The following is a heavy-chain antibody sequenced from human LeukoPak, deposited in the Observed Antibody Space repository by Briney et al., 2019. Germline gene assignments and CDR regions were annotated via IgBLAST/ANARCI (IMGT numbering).Heavy chain of an antibody. CDR3: AKADSYGGNSQLFDY. V-gene: IGHV3-23*01. CDR1: GFTFSSYV. J-gene: IGHJ4*02. Sequence: GGSLRLSCAASGFTFSSYVMSWVRQAPGKGLEWVSAISGSDGSTFYADSVKGRFTITRDNSKNTLYLQMNSLRAEDTAVYYCAKADSYGGNSQLFDYWGQGTLVTVSS. CDR2: ISGSDGST. D-gene: IGHD2-21*02.